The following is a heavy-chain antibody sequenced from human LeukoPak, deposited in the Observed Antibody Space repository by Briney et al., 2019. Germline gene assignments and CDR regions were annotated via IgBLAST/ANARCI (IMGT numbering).Heavy chain of an antibody. Sequence: SSETLSLTCSVSGASINSYYWNWIRQSPGKGLEWLGNIHYRGTTNYNPSLKSRVTLSLDSSKSQFALKVTSVTAADTAVYYCARDEFGDFQGFDYWGQGTRVTVSS. J-gene: IGHJ4*02. CDR3: ARDEFGDFQGFDY. CDR1: GASINSYY. V-gene: IGHV4-59*13. CDR2: IHYRGTT. D-gene: IGHD4-17*01.